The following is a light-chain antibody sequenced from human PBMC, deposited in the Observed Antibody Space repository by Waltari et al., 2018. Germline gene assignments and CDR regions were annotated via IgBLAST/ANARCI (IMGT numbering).Light chain of an antibody. V-gene: IGLV7-46*01. J-gene: IGLJ3*02. Sequence: QQKPSQAPRRRVYGPSNNRAWTPARFSGSVLGGKAALTLSGAQSEDEAEYHCLLSYSGARWVFGGGTRLTVL. CDR2: GPS. CDR3: LLSYSGARWV.